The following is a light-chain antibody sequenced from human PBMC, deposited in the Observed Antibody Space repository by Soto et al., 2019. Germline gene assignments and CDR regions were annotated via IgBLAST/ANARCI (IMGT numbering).Light chain of an antibody. CDR2: EAF. J-gene: IGKJ1*01. CDR3: QQYKSYWT. V-gene: IGKV1-5*03. CDR1: QSISSW. Sequence: DIQMTQSPSTLSASVGDRVTITCRASQSISSWLAWYQQKPGKAPKLLIYEAFSLESGVPSRFSGSGSGTEFTLTISSLQPDDSATYYCQQYKSYWTFSQGTKVEIK.